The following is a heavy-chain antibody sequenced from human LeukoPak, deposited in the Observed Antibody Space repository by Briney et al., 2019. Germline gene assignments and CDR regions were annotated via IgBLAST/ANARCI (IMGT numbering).Heavy chain of an antibody. CDR2: ISSSSSYI. V-gene: IGHV3-23*01. J-gene: IGHJ4*02. CDR3: AKEKAAALDY. CDR1: GFTFSSYG. Sequence: PGGSLRLSCAASGFTFSSYGMSWVRQAPGKGLEWVSSISSSSSYIYYADSVKGRFTISRDNSKNTLYLQMNSLRAEDTAVYYCAKEKAAALDYWGQGTLVTVSS. D-gene: IGHD6-13*01.